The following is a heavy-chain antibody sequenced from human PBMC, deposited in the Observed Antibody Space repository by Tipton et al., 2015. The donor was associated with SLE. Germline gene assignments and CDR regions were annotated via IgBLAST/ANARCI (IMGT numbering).Heavy chain of an antibody. Sequence: SLRLSCAASGFTFSNYAMHWVRQAPGKGLEWVAVISYDGSNKYYADSVKGRFTISRDNSKNTLYLQMNSLRAEDTAVYYCARDCYYGSGSSFDYWGQGTLVTVSS. J-gene: IGHJ4*02. CDR2: ISYDGSNK. D-gene: IGHD3-10*01. CDR3: ARDCYYGSGSSFDY. V-gene: IGHV3-30*04. CDR1: GFTFSNYA.